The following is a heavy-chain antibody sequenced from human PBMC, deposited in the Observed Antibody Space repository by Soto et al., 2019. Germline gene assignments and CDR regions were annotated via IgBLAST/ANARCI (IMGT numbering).Heavy chain of an antibody. J-gene: IGHJ5*02. V-gene: IGHV3-23*01. D-gene: IGHD4-17*01. CDR3: AKDPAGNVDYEGLFDP. CDR2: ISGSGDYT. CDR1: GFTFSTFS. Sequence: VQLLESGGGLVQPGGSLRLSCEASGFTFSTFSMSWVRQSPGKGLEWVSAISGSGDYTYNADSVKGRFTLSRDNSKNTRYLQMNTLRAEDTAIYYGAKDPAGNVDYEGLFDPGGQGARVTVSS.